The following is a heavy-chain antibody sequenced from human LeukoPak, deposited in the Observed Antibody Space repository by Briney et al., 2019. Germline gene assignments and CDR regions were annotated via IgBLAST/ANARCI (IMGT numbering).Heavy chain of an antibody. Sequence: GGSVRLSCAASGFTFSSYEMNWVRQAPGKGLEWVSYISSSGSTIYYVDSVKGRFTISRDNAKNSLYLQMNSLRAEDTAVYYCARGKESRKGFDPWGQGTLVTVSS. CDR1: GFTFSSYE. J-gene: IGHJ5*02. V-gene: IGHV3-48*03. CDR3: ARGKESRKGFDP. CDR2: ISSSGSTI. D-gene: IGHD6-13*01.